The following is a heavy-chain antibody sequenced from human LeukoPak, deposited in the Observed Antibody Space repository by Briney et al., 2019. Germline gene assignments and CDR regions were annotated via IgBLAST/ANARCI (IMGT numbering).Heavy chain of an antibody. CDR2: IYHSGST. Sequence: SETLSLTCTVSGYSISSGYYWGWIRQPPGKGLEWIGYIYHSGSTYYHPSLKSRVTISVDKSKNQFSLKMNSVPAPDTALYYCARVSPEFCSSTSCPDGAEYFQHWGQGTLVTVSS. D-gene: IGHD2-2*01. J-gene: IGHJ1*01. V-gene: IGHV4-38-2*02. CDR1: GYSISSGYY. CDR3: ARVSPEFCSSTSCPDGAEYFQH.